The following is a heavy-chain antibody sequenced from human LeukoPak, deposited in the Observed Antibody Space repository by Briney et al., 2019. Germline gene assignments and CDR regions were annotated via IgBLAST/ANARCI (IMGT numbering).Heavy chain of an antibody. CDR2: IRSKANSYAT. V-gene: IGHV3-73*01. Sequence: PGRSLRLSCAASGFTFSGSAMHWVRQASGKGLEWVGRIRSKANSYATAYAASVKGRFTISRDDSKNTAYLQMNSLKTEDTAVYYCTRHVTLIRGVINYYGMDVWGQGTTVTVSS. CDR1: GFTFSGSA. D-gene: IGHD3-10*01. J-gene: IGHJ6*02. CDR3: TRHVTLIRGVINYYGMDV.